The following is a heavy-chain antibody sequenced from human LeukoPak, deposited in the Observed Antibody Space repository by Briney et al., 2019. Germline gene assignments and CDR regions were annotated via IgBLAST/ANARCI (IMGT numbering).Heavy chain of an antibody. J-gene: IGHJ4*02. CDR2: ISGSGGST. D-gene: IGHD4-17*01. V-gene: IGHV3-23*01. CDR1: GFTVSSNY. Sequence: GGSLRLSCAASGFTVSSNYMSWVRQAPGKGLEWVSAISGSGGSTYYADSVKGRFTISRDNSKNTLYLQMNSLRAEDTAVYYCAKDPTTATTISPFDYWGQGTLVTVSS. CDR3: AKDPTTATTISPFDY.